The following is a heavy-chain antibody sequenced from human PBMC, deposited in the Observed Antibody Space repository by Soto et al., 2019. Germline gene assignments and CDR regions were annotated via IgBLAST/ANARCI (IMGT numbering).Heavy chain of an antibody. J-gene: IGHJ6*02. CDR2: IIPIFGTT. Sequence: SVKVSCKASGYTFTSYGISWVRQAPGQGLEWMGWIIPIFGTTSYAQKFQGRVTITADESTSTAYMELSSLRSEDTAVYYCARRAYCSSTSCSDYYYGMDVWGQGTTVTVSS. V-gene: IGHV1-69*13. D-gene: IGHD2-2*01. CDR1: GYTFTSYG. CDR3: ARRAYCSSTSCSDYYYGMDV.